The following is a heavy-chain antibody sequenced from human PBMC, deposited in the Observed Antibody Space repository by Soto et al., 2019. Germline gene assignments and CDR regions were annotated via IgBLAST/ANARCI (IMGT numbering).Heavy chain of an antibody. V-gene: IGHV3-30-3*01. J-gene: IGHJ4*02. Sequence: QVQLVESGGGVVQPGRSLRLSCAASGFTFSTYFMHWVRQAPGKGLDWVASISYDGTNKYYADSVKGRFTISRDNSKTTLYLQMNSLRAEDTAVYYCARNDYYDSSGLGYWGQGTLVTASS. CDR3: ARNDYYDSSGLGY. CDR2: ISYDGTNK. D-gene: IGHD3-22*01. CDR1: GFTFSTYF.